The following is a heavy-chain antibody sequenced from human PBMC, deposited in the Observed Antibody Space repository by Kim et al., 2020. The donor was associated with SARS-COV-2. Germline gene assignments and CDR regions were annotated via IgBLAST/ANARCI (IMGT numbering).Heavy chain of an antibody. Sequence: SETLSLTCTVSGGSISSSSYYWGWIRQPPGKGLEWIGSIYYSGSTYYNPSLKSRVTISVDTSKNQFSLKLSSVTAADTAVYYCARHGRITLFGVVTRGHNWFDPWGQGTLVTVSS. D-gene: IGHD3-3*01. CDR2: IYYSGST. CDR3: ARHGRITLFGVVTRGHNWFDP. V-gene: IGHV4-39*01. J-gene: IGHJ5*02. CDR1: GGSISSSSYY.